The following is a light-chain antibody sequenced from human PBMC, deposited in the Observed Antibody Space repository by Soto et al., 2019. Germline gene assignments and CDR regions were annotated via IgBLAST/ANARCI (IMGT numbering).Light chain of an antibody. CDR3: LQYYGYPRS. Sequence: AIRRTKSPSSLSASTGDRVTITCRASQGISSYLAWYQQTPGKAPKLRIYAASTLQSGVPSTFSGSGSGTDFTLTFRCRQSEDCETSFLLQYYGYPRSFRQATKVEIK. J-gene: IGKJ1*01. V-gene: IGKV1-8*01. CDR1: QGISSY. CDR2: AAS.